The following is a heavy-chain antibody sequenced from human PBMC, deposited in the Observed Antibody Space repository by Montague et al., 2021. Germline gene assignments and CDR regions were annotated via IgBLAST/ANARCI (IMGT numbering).Heavy chain of an antibody. CDR3: ARERSDFDTVDYIYYSMDV. CDR2: IYHSGST. V-gene: IGHV4-59*13. D-gene: IGHD2-21*02. J-gene: IGHJ6*03. Sequence: SETLSLTCSVSGGSISSYYWTWIRQSPGKGLEWIGHIYHSGSTDYNPSLKSRVTILVDTSKKQFSLKLNSVTAADTAVYYCARERSDFDTVDYIYYSMDVWGKGTPVTVSS. CDR1: GGSISSYY.